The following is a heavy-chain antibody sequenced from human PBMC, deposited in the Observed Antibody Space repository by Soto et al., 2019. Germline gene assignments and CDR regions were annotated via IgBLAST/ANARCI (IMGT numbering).Heavy chain of an antibody. CDR2: IYYSGST. V-gene: IGHV4-59*01. J-gene: IGHJ4*02. CDR3: ARTGNGGPDLPFHY. CDR1: GGSISSYY. Sequence: SETLSLTCTVSGGSISSYYWSWIRQPPGKGLEWIGYIYYSGSTNYNPSLKSRVTISVDTSKNQFSLKLSSVTAADTAVYYCARTGNGGPDLPFHYWGQGTLVTVSS. D-gene: IGHD2-21*02.